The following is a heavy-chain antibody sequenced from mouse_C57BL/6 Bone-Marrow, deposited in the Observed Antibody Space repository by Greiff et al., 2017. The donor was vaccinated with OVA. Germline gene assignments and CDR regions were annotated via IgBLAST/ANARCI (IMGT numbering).Heavy chain of an antibody. V-gene: IGHV1-39*01. J-gene: IGHJ1*03. Sequence: VQLQQSGPELVKPGASVKISCKASGYSFTDYNMNWVKQSTGKSLEWIGVINPNYGTTSYNQKFKGKATLTVDPSSSTTYMELNSLTSEDSAVDYCARLLRAWYCDVWGTGTTVTVSS. CDR2: INPNYGTT. CDR3: ARLLRAWYCDV. CDR1: GYSFTDYN. D-gene: IGHD1-1*01.